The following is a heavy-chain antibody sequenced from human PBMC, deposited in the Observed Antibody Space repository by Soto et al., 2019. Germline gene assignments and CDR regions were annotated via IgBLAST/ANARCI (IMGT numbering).Heavy chain of an antibody. D-gene: IGHD6-19*01. V-gene: IGHV2-5*01. Sequence: QITLKESGPTLVKPTQTLTLTCTFSGFSLTTSGVGVGWIRQPPGKALEWLALIYWNDDKRYSPSLKSRLTITKHTSKNQVVLTMTNMDPVDTATYCCVHRPPDSSDWFGMDIWGQGTTVTVSS. CDR2: IYWNDDK. CDR3: VHRPPDSSDWFGMDI. J-gene: IGHJ6*02. CDR1: GFSLTTSGVG.